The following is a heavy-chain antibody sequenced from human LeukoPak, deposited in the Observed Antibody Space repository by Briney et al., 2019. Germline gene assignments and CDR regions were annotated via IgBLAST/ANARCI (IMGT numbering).Heavy chain of an antibody. CDR2: ISGSADRI. V-gene: IGHV3-11*01. D-gene: IGHD2-8*01. CDR1: GFIFSNFY. CDR3: SRDWRNGGFHP. Sequence: GGSLRLSCEASGFIFSNFYMAWIRQAPGKGLEWLSYISGSADRIVYADSVKGRFTVSRDNAKNTLFLQMNSLGAEDTAVYYCSRDWRNGGFHPWGQGTLVTVSP. J-gene: IGHJ5*02.